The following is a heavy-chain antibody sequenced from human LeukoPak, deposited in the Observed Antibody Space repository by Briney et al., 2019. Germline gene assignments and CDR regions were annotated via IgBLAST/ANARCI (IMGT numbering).Heavy chain of an antibody. J-gene: IGHJ4*02. CDR1: GFTFSSYS. D-gene: IGHD6-19*01. CDR2: ISSSSSYI. CDR3: ARGPDSSGWHY. Sequence: GGSLRLSCAASGFTFSSYSMNWVRQAPGKGLGWVSSISSSSSYIYYADSVKGRFTISRDNAKNSLYLQMNSLRAEDTAVYYCARGPDSSGWHYWGQGTLVTVSS. V-gene: IGHV3-21*01.